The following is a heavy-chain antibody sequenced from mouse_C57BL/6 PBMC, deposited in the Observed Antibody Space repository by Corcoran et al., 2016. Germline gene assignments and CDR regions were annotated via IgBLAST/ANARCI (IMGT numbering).Heavy chain of an antibody. CDR2: ISYDGSN. J-gene: IGHJ2*01. CDR1: GYSITSGYY. V-gene: IGHV3-6*01. D-gene: IGHD4-1*01. CDR3: AREGGTVYFDY. Sequence: DVQLQESGPGLVKPSQSLSLTCSVTGYSITSGYYWNWIRQFPGNKLEWMGYISYDGSNNYNPSLKNRISITRDTSKNQFFLKLNSVTTEDTATYYCAREGGTVYFDYWGQGTTLTVSS.